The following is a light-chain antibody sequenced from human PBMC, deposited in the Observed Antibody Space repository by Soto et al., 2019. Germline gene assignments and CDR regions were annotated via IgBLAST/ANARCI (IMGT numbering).Light chain of an antibody. V-gene: IGKV3-15*01. CDR3: QQYNNWPPT. CDR2: GAS. Sequence: EIVLTQSPGTLSLSPGERATLSFRASQSVSNYLAWYQQKPGQAPRLLIYGASTRATGIPARFSGSGSGTEFTLTISSLQSEDFAVYYCQQYNNWPPTFGQGTKVHI. J-gene: IGKJ1*01. CDR1: QSVSNY.